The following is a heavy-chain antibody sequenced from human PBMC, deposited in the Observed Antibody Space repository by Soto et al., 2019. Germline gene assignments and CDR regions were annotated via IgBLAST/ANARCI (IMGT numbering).Heavy chain of an antibody. J-gene: IGHJ4*02. CDR3: ARGSGSYFPYFDY. D-gene: IGHD1-26*01. CDR1: GFTFSSHA. V-gene: IGHV1-3*05. CDR2: INAGNGNT. Sequence: QVQVVQSGAEEKKPGASVKVSCKASGFTFSSHAIHWVRQAPGQRLELMGWINAGNGNTKYSQQFQGRVTLTSYISANTAYMELSSLRSEDPAVYFCARGSGSYFPYFDYWGQGTLVTVSS.